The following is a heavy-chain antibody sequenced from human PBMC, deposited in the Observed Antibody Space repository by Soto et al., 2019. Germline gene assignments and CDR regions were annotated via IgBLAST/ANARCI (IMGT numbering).Heavy chain of an antibody. J-gene: IGHJ5*02. CDR3: TTEDPINRS. Sequence: EVQLVESGGGLVKPGGSLRVSCAASGFTFNNAWMSWVRQAPGKGLEWVGRIKSKIKGGTTDYAAPVKGRFTISRDDSKNTLYLQMNSLKTEDTAVYYCTTEDPINRSWGQGTLVTVSS. V-gene: IGHV3-15*01. CDR1: GFTFNNAW. CDR2: IKSKIKGGTT.